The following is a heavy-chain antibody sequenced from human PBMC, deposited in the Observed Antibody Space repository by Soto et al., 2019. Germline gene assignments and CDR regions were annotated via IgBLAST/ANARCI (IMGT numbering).Heavy chain of an antibody. CDR3: SSSSWGHDAFDI. CDR2: ISYDGSNK. D-gene: IGHD6-13*01. V-gene: IGHV3-30*03. CDR1: GFTFSSYG. Sequence: GGSLRLSCAASGFTFSSYGMHWVRQAPGKGLEWVAVISYDGSNKYYADSVKGRFTISRDNSKNTLYLQMNSLRAEDTAVYYCSSSSWGHDAFDIWGQGTMVTVSS. J-gene: IGHJ3*02.